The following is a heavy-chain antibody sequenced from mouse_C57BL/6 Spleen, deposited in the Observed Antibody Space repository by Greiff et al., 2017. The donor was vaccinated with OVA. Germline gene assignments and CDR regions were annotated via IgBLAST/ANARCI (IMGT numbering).Heavy chain of an antibody. V-gene: IGHV1-76*01. J-gene: IGHJ1*03. CDR2: IYPGSGNT. CDR1: GSTFTAYF. D-gene: IGHD1-1*01. Sequence: VQLQQSGAELVRPGASVKLSCKASGSTFTAYFLNWVKHRPGQGLEWIARIYPGSGNTYYNEKFKGKATLTAEKSSSTAYMQLSSLTSEDSAVYFCARPPGNYYGSSYDWYFDVWGTGTTVTVSS. CDR3: ARPPGNYYGSSYDWYFDV.